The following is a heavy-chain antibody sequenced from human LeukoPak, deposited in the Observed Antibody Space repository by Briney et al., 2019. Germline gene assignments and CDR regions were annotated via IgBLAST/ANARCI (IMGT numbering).Heavy chain of an antibody. V-gene: IGHV3-15*01. Sequence: GGSLRLSCAASGFTFSSYSINWVRQGPGKGLEWIGHISGEPDGDPEEYAAPVKGRFIISRDDGEDTFYLQLTNLKIEDTAVYYCTVDIVWGQGTLVTVSS. CDR1: GFTFSSYS. J-gene: IGHJ4*02. CDR3: TVDIV. D-gene: IGHD2-15*01. CDR2: ISGEPDGDPE.